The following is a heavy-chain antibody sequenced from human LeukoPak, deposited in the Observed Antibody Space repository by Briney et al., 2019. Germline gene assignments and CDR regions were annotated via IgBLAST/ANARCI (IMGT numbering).Heavy chain of an antibody. Sequence: ASVKVSCKASGYTFTSYGISWVRQAPGQGLEWMGWISTYNDNTNYPQKLQGRVTMTTGTSTRTAYMELTSLRSDDTAVYYCARVDAMVRGVINWFDPWGQGTLVTVSS. CDR3: ARVDAMVRGVINWFDP. D-gene: IGHD3-10*01. CDR1: GYTFTSYG. J-gene: IGHJ5*02. CDR2: ISTYNDNT. V-gene: IGHV1-18*01.